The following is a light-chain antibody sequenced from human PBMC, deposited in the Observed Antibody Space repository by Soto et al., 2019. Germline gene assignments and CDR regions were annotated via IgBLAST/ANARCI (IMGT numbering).Light chain of an antibody. V-gene: IGLV3-21*01. CDR3: QVWDISSGHVV. J-gene: IGLJ3*02. Sequence: SYELTQPPSVSVAPGKTASVAWGGSNIGSKSVHWYQKKSGQSPVLVMYYDSDRPSWIPERLSGSNSGNTATLTISRVEAGDEADYYCQVWDISSGHVVFGGGTKLTVL. CDR1: NIGSKS. CDR2: YDS.